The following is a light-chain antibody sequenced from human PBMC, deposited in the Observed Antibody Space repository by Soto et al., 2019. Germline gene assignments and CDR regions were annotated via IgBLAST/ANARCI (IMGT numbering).Light chain of an antibody. J-gene: IGKJ3*01. Sequence: IQMTQSPSTLSASVGDRVTITCRASQGISSYLDWYQQKPGKAPKLLIYAASTLQSGVPARFSGSGSGTEFTLTISSLQPEDFATYYCQQYNIYPFTFGPGTKVDIK. CDR1: QGISSY. V-gene: IGKV1-17*01. CDR2: AAS. CDR3: QQYNIYPFT.